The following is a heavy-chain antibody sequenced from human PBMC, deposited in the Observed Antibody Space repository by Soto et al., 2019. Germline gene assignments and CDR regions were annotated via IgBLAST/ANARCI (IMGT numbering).Heavy chain of an antibody. D-gene: IGHD4-17*01. CDR3: ARIGTVSLDF. J-gene: IGHJ4*02. V-gene: IGHV4-4*02. Sequence: PSETLSLTCTVSCGSISTGNWWTWVRQSPEKGLEWIGEIFRSGNTYYNPSFKSRVTISVDNSNNQFSLRLNSVTAADTAVYYCARIGTVSLDFWGPGTLVTVSS. CDR1: CGSISTGNW. CDR2: IFRSGNT.